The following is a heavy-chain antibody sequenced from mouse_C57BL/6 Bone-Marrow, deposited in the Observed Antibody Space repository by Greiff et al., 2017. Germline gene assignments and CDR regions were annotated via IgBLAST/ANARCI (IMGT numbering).Heavy chain of an antibody. J-gene: IGHJ4*01. CDR1: GFTLSSYA. V-gene: IGHV5-4*01. D-gene: IGHD2-1*01. Sequence: EVQGVESGGGLVKPGGSLKLSCAASGFTLSSYAMSWVRQTPEKRLEWVATISDGGSYTYYPDNVKGRFTISRDNAKNNLYLQRSHLKSEDTAMYYCARDEGDGKPLYYAMDYWGQGTSVTVSS. CDR3: ARDEGDGKPLYYAMDY. CDR2: ISDGGSYT.